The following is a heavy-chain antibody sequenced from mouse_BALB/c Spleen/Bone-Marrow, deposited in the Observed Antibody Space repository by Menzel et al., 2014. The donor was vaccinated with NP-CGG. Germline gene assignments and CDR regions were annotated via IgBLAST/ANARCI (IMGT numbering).Heavy chain of an antibody. CDR1: GYSITSGYF. Sequence: EVQVVESGPGLVKPSQSLSLTCSVTGYSITSGYFWNWTRQFPGNKLEWMGYISYDGTNTYNPSLKNRISITRDTSKNHFFLKLNSVTTEDTATYYCARVSYRYNWYFDVWGAGTTVTVSS. CDR3: ARVSYRYNWYFDV. V-gene: IGHV3-6*02. D-gene: IGHD2-14*01. CDR2: ISYDGTN. J-gene: IGHJ1*01.